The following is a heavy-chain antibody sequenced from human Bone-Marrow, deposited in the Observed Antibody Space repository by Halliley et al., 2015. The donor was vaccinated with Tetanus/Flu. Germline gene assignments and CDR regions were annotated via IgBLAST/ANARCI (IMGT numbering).Heavy chain of an antibody. Sequence: LEWVANINQIGSEDYYVDSVNGRFTISRDNAKNSLYLQMNSLGADDTAVYYCARGDRNFDSWGQGTLVTVSS. J-gene: IGHJ4*02. CDR2: INQIGSED. V-gene: IGHV3-7*04. CDR3: ARGDRNFDS. D-gene: IGHD2-21*02.